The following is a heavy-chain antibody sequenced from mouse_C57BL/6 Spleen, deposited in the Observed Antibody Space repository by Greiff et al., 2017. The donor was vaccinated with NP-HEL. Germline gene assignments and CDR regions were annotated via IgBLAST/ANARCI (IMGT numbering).Heavy chain of an antibody. CDR1: GYSFTGYY. CDR2: INPSTGGT. V-gene: IGHV1-42*01. J-gene: IGHJ2*01. CDR3: ARSDGSDFDY. Sequence: VQLQQSGPELVKPGASVKISCKASGYSFTGYYMNWVKQSPEKSLEWIGEINPSTGGTTYNQKFKAKATLTVDKSSSTAYMQLKSLTSEDSAVYYCARSDGSDFDYWGQGTTLTVSS. D-gene: IGHD1-1*01.